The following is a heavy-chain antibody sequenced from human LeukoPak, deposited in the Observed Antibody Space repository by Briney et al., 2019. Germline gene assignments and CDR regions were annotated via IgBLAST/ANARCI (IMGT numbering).Heavy chain of an antibody. V-gene: IGHV3-53*01. J-gene: IGHJ4*02. CDR2: ISNDGDT. D-gene: IGHD6-19*01. Sequence: QAGGSLRLSCAASGFTFSNHGMSWVRQGPGKGLECVSVISNDGDTYYADSVKGRFTISRDTSKNTVSLQMNSLRAEDTAVYYCAGDKTTGGWYEFDYWGQGTLVTVSS. CDR3: AGDKTTGGWYEFDY. CDR1: GFTFSNHG.